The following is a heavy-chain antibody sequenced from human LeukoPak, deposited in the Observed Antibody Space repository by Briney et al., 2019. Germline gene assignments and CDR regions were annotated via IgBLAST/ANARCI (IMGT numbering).Heavy chain of an antibody. CDR3: ARSSGDPHNPLDP. D-gene: IGHD2-21*02. Sequence: ASVKVSCKAAGYTFTSYGINWVRQATGQGLEWMGWMNPNSGNRGYSQKFQGRVTMNRNTYISTAYMELSSLKSEDTAVYSCARSSGDPHNPLDPWGQGTLVTVSS. J-gene: IGHJ5*02. CDR2: MNPNSGNR. V-gene: IGHV1-8*01. CDR1: GYTFTSYG.